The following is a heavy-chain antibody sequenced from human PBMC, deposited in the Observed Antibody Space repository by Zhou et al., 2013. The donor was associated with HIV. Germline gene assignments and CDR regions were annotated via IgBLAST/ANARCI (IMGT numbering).Heavy chain of an antibody. J-gene: IGHJ6*03. CDR1: GGSFSGHS. CDR2: ISHVGGA. D-gene: IGHD3-16*01. V-gene: IGHV4-34*01. Sequence: QVQLQEWGTGFLRPSETLSLTCAVYGGSFSGHSWTWIRQSPGSGLEWVGEISHVGGANYNPSLKSRVTISFDTSKNHFSLNLRSVTAADTAVYFCVRGPARNFRFGLVFCHYMDVWGNGTTVTVSS. CDR3: VRGPARNFRFGLVFCHYMDV.